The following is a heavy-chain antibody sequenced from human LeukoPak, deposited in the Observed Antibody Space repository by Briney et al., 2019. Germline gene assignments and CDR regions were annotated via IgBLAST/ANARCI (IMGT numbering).Heavy chain of an antibody. CDR3: AREGSGWLDDAFDI. CDR2: INPNSGGT. V-gene: IGHV1-2*02. D-gene: IGHD6-19*01. J-gene: IGHJ3*02. CDR1: GYTFTYYY. Sequence: GASVKVSYKASGYTFTYYYIHWVRQAPGQGQEWIGWINPNSGGTKYAQKFQGRVTMTRDTSISTAYMEMRRLRSDDTAVYYCAREGSGWLDDAFDIWGQGTMVTVSS.